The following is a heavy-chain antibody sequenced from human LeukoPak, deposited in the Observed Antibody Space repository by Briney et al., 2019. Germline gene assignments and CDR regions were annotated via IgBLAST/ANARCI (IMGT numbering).Heavy chain of an antibody. CDR2: IIPIFGTA. CDR1: GGTFISYA. D-gene: IGHD6-13*01. V-gene: IGHV1-69*13. Sequence: GASVKVSCKASGGTFISYAISWVRQAPGQGLEWMGGIIPIFGTANYAQKFQGRVTITADESTSTAYMELSSLRSDDTAVYYCLRSSWQNWFDPWGQGTLVTVSS. J-gene: IGHJ5*02. CDR3: LRSSWQNWFDP.